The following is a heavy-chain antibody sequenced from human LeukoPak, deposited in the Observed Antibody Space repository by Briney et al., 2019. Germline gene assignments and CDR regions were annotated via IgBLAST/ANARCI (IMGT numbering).Heavy chain of an antibody. D-gene: IGHD5-24*01. V-gene: IGHV4-39*07. CDR1: GGSISSSSYY. CDR3: ARDQEMATSRFGAFDI. CDR2: IYYSGST. J-gene: IGHJ3*02. Sequence: PSETLSLTCTVSGGSISSSSYYWGWLRQPPGKGLEWIGSIYYSGSTYYNPSLKSRVTISVDTSKNQFSLKLSSVTAADTAVYHCARDQEMATSRFGAFDIWGQGTMVTVS.